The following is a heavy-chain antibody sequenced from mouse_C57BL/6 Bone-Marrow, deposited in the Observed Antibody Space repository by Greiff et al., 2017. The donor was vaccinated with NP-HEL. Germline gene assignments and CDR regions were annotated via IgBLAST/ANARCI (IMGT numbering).Heavy chain of an antibody. CDR2: IDPSDSYT. V-gene: IGHV1-50*01. CDR1: GYTFTSYW. CDR3: AREGRYWGLDY. D-gene: IGHD4-1*01. J-gene: IGHJ2*01. Sequence: QVQLKQPGAELVKPGASVKLSCKASGYTFTSYWMQWVKQRPGQGLEWIGEIDPSDSYTNYNQKFKGKATLTVDTSSSTAYMQLSSLTSEDSAVYYCAREGRYWGLDYWAKAPLSQSPQ.